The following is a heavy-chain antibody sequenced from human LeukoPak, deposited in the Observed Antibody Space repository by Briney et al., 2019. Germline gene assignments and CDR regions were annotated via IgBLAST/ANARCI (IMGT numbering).Heavy chain of an antibody. Sequence: ASVKVSCKASGYTFTSYGISWVRQAPGQGLEWMGWISAYNGNTNYAQKLQGRVTVTTDTSTSTAYMELRSLRSDDTAVYYCAREGDSSGYYPEIDYWGQGTLVTVSS. J-gene: IGHJ4*02. CDR2: ISAYNGNT. CDR1: GYTFTSYG. V-gene: IGHV1-18*01. D-gene: IGHD3-22*01. CDR3: AREGDSSGYYPEIDY.